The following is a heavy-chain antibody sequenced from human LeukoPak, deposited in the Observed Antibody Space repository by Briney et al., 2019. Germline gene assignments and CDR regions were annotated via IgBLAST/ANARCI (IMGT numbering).Heavy chain of an antibody. V-gene: IGHV1-46*01. CDR3: ARDGDNYYDSSGYYYDLDY. D-gene: IGHD3-22*01. CDR1: GYTFTSYY. CDR2: LNPSGGST. Sequence: ASVKVSCKASGYTFTSYYMHWVRQAPGQGLEWMGILNPSGGSTSYAQKFQGRVTMTRDTSTSTVYMELSSLRSEDTAVYYCARDGDNYYDSSGYYYDLDYWGQGTLVTVSS. J-gene: IGHJ4*02.